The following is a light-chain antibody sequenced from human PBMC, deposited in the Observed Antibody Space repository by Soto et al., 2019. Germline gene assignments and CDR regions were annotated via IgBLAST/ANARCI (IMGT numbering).Light chain of an antibody. CDR1: QSVSIY. J-gene: IGKJ1*01. CDR3: HHLYSDPRPWT. CDR2: GAS. Sequence: IQLTQSPSSLSASVGDRVTITCRASQSVSIYLAWYQQKLGKAPKILIYGASTLHAGVPSRFSGSGSGPDITLTISSLQPEHFESYYYHHLYSDPRPWTFGQGTKVEMK. V-gene: IGKV1-9*01.